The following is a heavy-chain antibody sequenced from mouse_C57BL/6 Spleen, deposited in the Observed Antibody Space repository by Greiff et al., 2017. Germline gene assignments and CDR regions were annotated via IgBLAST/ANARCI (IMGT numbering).Heavy chain of an antibody. CDR2: IDPETGGT. CDR3: TRSDYSTFDY. Sequence: SGAELVRPGASVTLSCKASGYTFTDYEMHWVKQTPVHGLEWIGAIDPETGGTAYNQKFKGKAILTADKSSSTAYMELRSLTSEDSAVYYCTRSDYSTFDYWGQGTTLTVSS. CDR1: GYTFTDYE. D-gene: IGHD2-5*01. V-gene: IGHV1-15*01. J-gene: IGHJ2*01.